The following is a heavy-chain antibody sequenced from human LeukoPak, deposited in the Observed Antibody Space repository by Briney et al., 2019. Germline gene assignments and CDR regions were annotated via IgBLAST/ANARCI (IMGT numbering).Heavy chain of an antibody. CDR3: ARDPRVVVTATPFDY. CDR2: ISAYNGNT. D-gene: IGHD2-21*02. Sequence: GASVKVSCKASGYTFTSYGISWVRQAPGQGLEWMGWISAYNGNTNYAQKLQGRVTMTTDTSTSTAYMELRNLRSDDTAVYYCARDPRVVVTATPFDYWGQGTLVTVSS. CDR1: GYTFTSYG. V-gene: IGHV1-18*01. J-gene: IGHJ4*02.